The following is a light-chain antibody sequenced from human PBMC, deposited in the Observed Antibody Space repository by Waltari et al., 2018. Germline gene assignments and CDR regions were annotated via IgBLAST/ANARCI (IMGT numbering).Light chain of an antibody. CDR1: SSNIGSNT. Sequence: QSVLTQPPSASGTPGQRVTISCSGSSSNIGSNTVNWYQQLPGTAPKLRIYSNNQRRSGVTDRCSGSKSGTSDSLAISGLQSEDEADYYCAAWDDSLNGPVCGGGTKLTVL. V-gene: IGLV1-44*01. CDR2: SNN. CDR3: AAWDDSLNGPV. J-gene: IGLJ3*02.